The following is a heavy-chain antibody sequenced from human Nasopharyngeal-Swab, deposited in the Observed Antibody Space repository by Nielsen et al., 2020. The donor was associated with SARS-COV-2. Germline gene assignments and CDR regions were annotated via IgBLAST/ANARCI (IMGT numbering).Heavy chain of an antibody. D-gene: IGHD4-17*01. V-gene: IGHV4-4*02. CDR3: ARDVGDLSVFFDF. Sequence: PGKGLEWIGEIYHHGNTNYNPSLKSRVTISVDKSKNQFSLSLRSVTAADTAVYYCARDVGDLSVFFDFWGQGTPVTVSS. CDR2: IYHHGNT. J-gene: IGHJ4*02.